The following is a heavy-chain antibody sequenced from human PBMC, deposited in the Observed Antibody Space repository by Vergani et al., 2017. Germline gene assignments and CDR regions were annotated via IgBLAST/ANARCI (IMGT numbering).Heavy chain of an antibody. CDR2: ISSSSSTI. CDR3: ARRQLLWFGEGGMDV. Sequence: EVQLVESGGGLVQPGGSLRLSCAASGFTFSSYSMNWVRQAPGKGLEWVSYISSSSSTIYYADSVKGRLTISRDNAKNSLYLQMNSLRAEDTAVYYCARRQLLWFGEGGMDVWGQGTTVTVSS. D-gene: IGHD3-10*01. J-gene: IGHJ6*02. CDR1: GFTFSSYS. V-gene: IGHV3-48*04.